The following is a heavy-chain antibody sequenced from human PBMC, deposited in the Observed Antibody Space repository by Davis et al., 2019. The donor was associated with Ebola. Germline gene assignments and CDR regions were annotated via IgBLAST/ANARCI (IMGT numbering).Heavy chain of an antibody. V-gene: IGHV3-48*02. CDR3: ARGGDSSVWYGRFDY. CDR2: ISSSSSTL. D-gene: IGHD6-13*01. J-gene: IGHJ4*02. Sequence: GGSLRLSCVASGFTFSRYSMNWVRQAPGKGLEWVSYISSSSSTLYYADSVRGRFIISRDSAKSSVSLQLNSLRDDDTAVYYCARGGDSSVWYGRFDYWGQGTLVTVSS. CDR1: GFTFSRYS.